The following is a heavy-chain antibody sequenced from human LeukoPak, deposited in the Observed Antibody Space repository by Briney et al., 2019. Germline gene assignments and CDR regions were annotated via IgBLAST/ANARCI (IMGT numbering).Heavy chain of an antibody. CDR2: IYYNGNT. CDR1: GGSISSSSYF. Sequence: SETLSLTCSVSGGSISSSSYFWGWIRQPPGKGLEWIGTIYYNGNTYYNPSLKSRLTISVDTSKNQFSLKLSSVTAADTAVYYCARRKLIYGSGSYYSHWGQGTLVTVSS. D-gene: IGHD3-10*01. J-gene: IGHJ4*02. CDR3: ARRKLIYGSGSYYSH. V-gene: IGHV4-39*07.